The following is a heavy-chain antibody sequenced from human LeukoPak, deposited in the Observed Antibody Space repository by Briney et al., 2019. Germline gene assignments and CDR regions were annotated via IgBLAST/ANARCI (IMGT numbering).Heavy chain of an antibody. CDR2: ISGSGHDI. CDR3: ARVSILIVPYYAFDI. V-gene: IGHV3-11*04. D-gene: IGHD2/OR15-2a*01. J-gene: IGHJ3*02. CDR1: GFTFSDSY. Sequence: GGSLRLSCAASGFTFSDSYMTWVRQAPGKGVEWVAYISGSGHDINYSDSVKGRFTISRDNAKNSLYLQMNSLRAEDTAVYYCARVSILIVPYYAFDIWGQGTMVTVSS.